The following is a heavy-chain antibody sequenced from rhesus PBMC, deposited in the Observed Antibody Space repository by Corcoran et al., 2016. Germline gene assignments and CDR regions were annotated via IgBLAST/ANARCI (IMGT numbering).Heavy chain of an antibody. J-gene: IGHJ1*01. V-gene: IGHV4-93*02. D-gene: IGHD2-21*01. CDR2: VYGIPTKT. Sequence: QVQLQESGPAVVKHSETLSLTCAVSGASTISTNWWTWIRQSPGKGLEWIGGVYGIPTKTAYNPSLNRPFTLSIEPSKTQFSLRLTSLTTADTAVYYCVRVGSGFSWGLCALVAVSS. CDR1: GASTISTNW. CDR3: VRVGSGFS.